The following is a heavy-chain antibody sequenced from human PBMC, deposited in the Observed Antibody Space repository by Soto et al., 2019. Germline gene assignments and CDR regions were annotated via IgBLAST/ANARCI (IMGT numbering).Heavy chain of an antibody. V-gene: IGHV3-30*18. CDR1: GFTFSSYG. D-gene: IGHD2-15*01. J-gene: IGHJ4*02. Sequence: QVQLVESGGGVVQPGRSLRLSCAASGFTFSSYGMHWVRQAPGKGVEWGAVISYDGSNKYYADSVKGRFTISRDNSQNTLYLQMNSLRSEDTAVYYCAKETYSGPLDYWGQGTLVTVSS. CDR3: AKETYSGPLDY. CDR2: ISYDGSNK.